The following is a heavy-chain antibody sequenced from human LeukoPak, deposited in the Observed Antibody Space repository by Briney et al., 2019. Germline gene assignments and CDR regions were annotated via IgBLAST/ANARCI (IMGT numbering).Heavy chain of an antibody. CDR3: ARGLPYSSSSRNGDGNWFDP. J-gene: IGHJ5*02. D-gene: IGHD6-6*01. Sequence: PSETLSLTCTVSGGSISSHYWSWIRQPPGKGLEWIGYIYYSGSTNYNPSLKSRVTISVDTSKNQFSLKLSSVTAADTAVYYCARGLPYSSSSRNGDGNWFDPWGQGTLVTVSS. V-gene: IGHV4-59*11. CDR1: GGSISSHY. CDR2: IYYSGST.